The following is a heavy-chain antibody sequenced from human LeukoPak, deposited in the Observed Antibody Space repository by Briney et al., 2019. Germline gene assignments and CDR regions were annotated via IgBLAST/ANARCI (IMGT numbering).Heavy chain of an antibody. CDR1: GGSFSGYY. D-gene: IGHD5-12*01. V-gene: IGHV4-34*01. CDR3: ARGNGYSGYDLAANY. J-gene: IGHJ4*02. CDR2: INHSGST. Sequence: SETLSLTCAVYGGSFSGYYWSWIRQPPGKGLEWIGEINHSGSTNYNPSLKSRVTISVDTSKNQFSLKLSSVTAADTAVYYCARGNGYSGYDLAANYWGQGTLVTVSS.